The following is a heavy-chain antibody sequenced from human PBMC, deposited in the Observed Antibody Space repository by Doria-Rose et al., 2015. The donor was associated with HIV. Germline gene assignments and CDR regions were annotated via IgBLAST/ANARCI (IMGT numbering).Heavy chain of an antibody. Sequence: VQLVESGGGVVQPGGSLRVSCAAFGLIFSSHGMQWVRQAPGKGLEWVAFIRYDGSNKYYADSVKGRFTISRDNSKKTLYLQMNRLTAEDTAVYYCARTSGSSLDYWGQGMLVTVSS. CDR3: ARTSGSSLDY. D-gene: IGHD3-10*01. CDR2: IRYDGSNK. CDR1: GLIFSSHG. V-gene: IGHV3-30*02. J-gene: IGHJ4*02.